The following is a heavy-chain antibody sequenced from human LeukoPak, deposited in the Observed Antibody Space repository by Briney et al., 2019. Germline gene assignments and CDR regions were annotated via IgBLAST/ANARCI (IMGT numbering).Heavy chain of an antibody. V-gene: IGHV4-34*01. J-gene: IGHJ4*02. D-gene: IGHD3-10*01. CDR2: INHSGST. CDR1: GGSFSGYY. Sequence: PSETLSLTCAVYGGSFSGYYWSWIRQPPGKGLEWIGEINHSGSTNYNPSLKSRVTISVDTSKNQFSLKLSSATAADTAVYYCARATRRMVRGVIITPYDYWGQGTLVTVSS. CDR3: ARATRRMVRGVIITPYDY.